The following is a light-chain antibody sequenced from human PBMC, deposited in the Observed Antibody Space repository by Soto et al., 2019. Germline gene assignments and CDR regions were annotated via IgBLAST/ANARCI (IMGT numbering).Light chain of an antibody. V-gene: IGKV1-27*01. Sequence: DIQMTQSPSSLSASVGDRVTITCRASQGIRNYLAWYQQKPGKPPKLLIYGAATLQSGVPSRFSGSGSGTDFTLTISSLQPEDVATYYCRKYNSDPPWTFGQGTKVEI. J-gene: IGKJ1*01. CDR3: RKYNSDPPWT. CDR1: QGIRNY. CDR2: GAA.